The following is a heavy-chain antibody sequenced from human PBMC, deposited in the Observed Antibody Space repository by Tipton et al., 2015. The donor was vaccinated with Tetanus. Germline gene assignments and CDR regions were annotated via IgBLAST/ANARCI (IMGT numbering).Heavy chain of an antibody. J-gene: IGHJ6*02. V-gene: IGHV1-46*01. Sequence: QSGPEVKEPGASVEVSCKASGYTFTSYYMHWVRRAPGQGLEWMGIINPSGGSTSYAQKFQGRVTMTRDTSTSTVYMELSSLRSEDTAVYYCARGPTVTTAHYYYGMDVWGQGTTVTVSS. D-gene: IGHD4-11*01. CDR1: GYTFTSYY. CDR2: INPSGGST. CDR3: ARGPTVTTAHYYYGMDV.